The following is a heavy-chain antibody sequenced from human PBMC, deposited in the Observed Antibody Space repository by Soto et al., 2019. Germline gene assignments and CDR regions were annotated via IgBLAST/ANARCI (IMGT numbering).Heavy chain of an antibody. Sequence: GASVKVSCKASGGTFSSYGISWVRQAPGQGLEWMGGMIPIFGTANYAQKFQGRVTITADKSTSTAYMELSSLRSEDTAVYYCARDEGYCSGGSCYGGASYYYYGMDVWGQGTTVTVSS. CDR2: MIPIFGTA. D-gene: IGHD2-15*01. V-gene: IGHV1-69*06. CDR1: GGTFSSYG. CDR3: ARDEGYCSGGSCYGGASYYYYGMDV. J-gene: IGHJ6*02.